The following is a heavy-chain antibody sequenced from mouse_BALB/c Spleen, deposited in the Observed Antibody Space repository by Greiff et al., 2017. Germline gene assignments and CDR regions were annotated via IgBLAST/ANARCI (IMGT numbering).Heavy chain of an antibody. Sequence: EVMLVESGGGLVKPGGSLKLSFPASGFTFSSIPLSWVRRTPEKRLGWVASISSGGSTYYPDSVKGRFTISRDNARNILYLQMSSLRSEDTAMYYCAREYDYDDAMDYWGQGTSVTVSS. CDR1: GFTFSSIP. D-gene: IGHD2-4*01. V-gene: IGHV5-6-5*01. CDR2: ISSGGST. J-gene: IGHJ4*01. CDR3: AREYDYDDAMDY.